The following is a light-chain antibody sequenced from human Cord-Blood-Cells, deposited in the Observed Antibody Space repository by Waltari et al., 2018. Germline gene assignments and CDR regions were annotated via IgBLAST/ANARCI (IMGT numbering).Light chain of an antibody. CDR3: CSYAGSSTLV. V-gene: IGLV2-23*02. Sequence: SALTQPASVSGSPGQSITIPCPGTSSDVGSYNLVSWYQQHPGKAPKLMIYEVSKRPSGVSNRFSGSKSGNTASLTISGLQAEDEADYYCCSYAGSSTLVFGGGTKLTVL. CDR2: EVS. J-gene: IGLJ2*01. CDR1: SSDVGSYNL.